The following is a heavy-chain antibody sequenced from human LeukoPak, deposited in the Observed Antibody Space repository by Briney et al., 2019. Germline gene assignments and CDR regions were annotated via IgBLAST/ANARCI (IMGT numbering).Heavy chain of an antibody. CDR1: GYTFTSYG. J-gene: IGHJ4*02. Sequence: ASVKVSCKASGYTFTSYGISWVRQAPGQGLEWMGWISAYNGNTNYAQKLQGRVTMTTDTSTSTAYMELRSLRSDDTAVYYCARGGHRLGYCSSTSCYTNFDYWGQGTLVTVSS. CDR2: ISAYNGNT. D-gene: IGHD2-2*02. CDR3: ARGGHRLGYCSSTSCYTNFDY. V-gene: IGHV1-18*01.